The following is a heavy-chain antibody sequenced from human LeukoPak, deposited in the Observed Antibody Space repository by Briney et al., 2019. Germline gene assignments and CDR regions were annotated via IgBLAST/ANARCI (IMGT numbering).Heavy chain of an antibody. Sequence: SQTLSLTCTVSDDSISSGRYYWSWIRQSAGKGLEWIGRVHSSGNTNYNPSLKSRVTISVDTSKNHFSLKLTSVSIADTAVYYCAREGAAQRGEGSFDYWGQGTLVPVSS. CDR3: AREGAAQRGEGSFDY. CDR1: DDSISSGRYY. CDR2: VHSSGNT. V-gene: IGHV4-61*02. J-gene: IGHJ4*02. D-gene: IGHD3-10*01.